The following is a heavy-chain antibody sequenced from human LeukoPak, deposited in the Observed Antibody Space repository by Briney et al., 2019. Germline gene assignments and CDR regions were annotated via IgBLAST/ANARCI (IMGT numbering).Heavy chain of an antibody. J-gene: IGHJ4*02. CDR3: ARVRGYYDSSWYHPGDYFDY. V-gene: IGHV1-2*02. Sequence: ASVKVSCKASGYTFTGYYMHWVRQAPGQGLEWMGWINPNSGGTNYAQKFQGRVTMTRDTSISTAYMELSRLRSDDTAVYYCARVRGYYDSSWYHPGDYFDYWGQGTLVTVSS. D-gene: IGHD3-22*01. CDR2: INPNSGGT. CDR1: GYTFTGYY.